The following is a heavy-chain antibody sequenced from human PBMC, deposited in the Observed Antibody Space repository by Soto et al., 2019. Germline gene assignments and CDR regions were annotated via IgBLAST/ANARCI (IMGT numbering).Heavy chain of an antibody. D-gene: IGHD1-26*01. CDR2: MNPYTGKT. CDR3: TRRKERSGPNYFDL. V-gene: IGHV1-8*01. J-gene: IGHJ4*02. CDR1: GYTFTRYD. Sequence: GASVKVSCKASGYTFTRYDINWVRQASGQGLEWMGWMNPYTGKTGYAQKFRGRVTMTGNTSLGTAYMELSSLRSDDTAVYFCTRRKERSGPNYFDLWGQGTRVTVSS.